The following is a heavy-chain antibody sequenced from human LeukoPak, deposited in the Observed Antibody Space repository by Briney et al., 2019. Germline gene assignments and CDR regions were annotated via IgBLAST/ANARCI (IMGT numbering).Heavy chain of an antibody. D-gene: IGHD2-2*01. CDR1: GFTFSSYD. V-gene: IGHV3-30*03. Sequence: GGSLRLSCAASGFTFSSYDMHWVRQAPGKGLEWVAVISYDGSNKYYADSVKGRFTISRDNSKNTLYLQLNSLRAEDTAVYYCASDIVVGYWGQGTLVTVSS. CDR2: ISYDGSNK. CDR3: ASDIVVGY. J-gene: IGHJ4*02.